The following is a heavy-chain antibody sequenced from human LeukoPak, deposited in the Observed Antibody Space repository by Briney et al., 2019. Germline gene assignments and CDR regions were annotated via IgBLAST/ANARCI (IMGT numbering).Heavy chain of an antibody. Sequence: ASVKVSCKASGYTFTSYYMRWVRQAPGQGLEWMGIINPSGGSTSYAQKFQGRATMTRDMSTSTVYMELSSLRSEDTAVYYCARVRPRYAMDYWGQGTLVTVSS. CDR3: ARVRPRYAMDY. V-gene: IGHV1-46*01. D-gene: IGHD1-1*01. J-gene: IGHJ4*02. CDR2: INPSGGST. CDR1: GYTFTSYY.